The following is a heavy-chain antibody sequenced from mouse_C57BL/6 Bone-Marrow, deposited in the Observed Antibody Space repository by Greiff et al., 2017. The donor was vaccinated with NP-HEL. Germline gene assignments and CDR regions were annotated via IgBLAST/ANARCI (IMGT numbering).Heavy chain of an antibody. D-gene: IGHD2-2*01. Sequence: VQLQQPGAELVKPGASVKLSCKASGYTFTSYWMHWVKQRPGQGLEWIGMIHPNSGSTNYNEKFKSKATLTVDKSSSTAYMQLSSLTSEDSAVYYCARSGYDDAMDYWGQGTSGTVSS. CDR3: ARSGYDDAMDY. CDR1: GYTFTSYW. CDR2: IHPNSGST. V-gene: IGHV1-64*01. J-gene: IGHJ4*01.